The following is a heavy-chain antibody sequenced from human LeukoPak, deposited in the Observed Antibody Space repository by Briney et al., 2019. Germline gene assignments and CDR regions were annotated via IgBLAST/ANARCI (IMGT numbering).Heavy chain of an antibody. J-gene: IGHJ3*02. D-gene: IGHD6-13*01. V-gene: IGHV1-46*01. Sequence: ASVKVSCKASGYTFTSYYMHWVRQAPGEGLEWMGIINPSGGSTSYAQKFQGRVTMTRDMSTSTVYMELSSLRSEDTAVYYCARDRSLYSSTWYVPRDGFDIWGQGTMVTVSS. CDR1: GYTFTSYY. CDR3: ARDRSLYSSTWYVPRDGFDI. CDR2: INPSGGST.